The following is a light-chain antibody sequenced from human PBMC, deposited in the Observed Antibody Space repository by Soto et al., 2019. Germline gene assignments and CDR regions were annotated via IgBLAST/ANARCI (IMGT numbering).Light chain of an antibody. J-gene: IGLJ1*01. CDR1: SSDVGGYNY. CDR2: DVS. CDR3: SSYTSTGTLL. V-gene: IGLV2-14*01. Sequence: QSVLAQPASVSGSPGQSITISCTGSSSDVGGYNYVSWYQQHPGKAPKLMIYDVSNRPSGVSNRFSGSKSGNTASLTISGLQAEDEAEYYCSSYTSTGTLLFGTGTKVTVL.